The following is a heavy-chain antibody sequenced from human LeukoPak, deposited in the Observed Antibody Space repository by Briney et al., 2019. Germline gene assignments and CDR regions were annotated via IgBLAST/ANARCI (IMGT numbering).Heavy chain of an antibody. CDR3: ARIRAAAMGYYYYYYMDV. D-gene: IGHD2-2*01. Sequence: PSETLSLTCAVYGGSFSNYYWTWIRQPPGKGLEWIGEIHPSGSTSYNPSLKSRVTISVDTSKNQFSLKLSSVTAADTAVYYCARIRAAAMGYYYYYYMDVWGKGTTVTVSS. V-gene: IGHV4-34*01. CDR1: GGSFSNYY. J-gene: IGHJ6*03. CDR2: IHPSGST.